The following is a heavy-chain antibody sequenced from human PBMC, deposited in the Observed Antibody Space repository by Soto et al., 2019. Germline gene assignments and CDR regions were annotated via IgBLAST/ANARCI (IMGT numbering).Heavy chain of an antibody. CDR1: GFTFTTSS. CDR2: ISGNDYTT. Sequence: EVQVLESGGDLVQPGGSLRLTCAVSGFTFTTSSINWVRQAPGKGLEWVSSISGNDYTTYYADSVTGRFTISTDNSKSTVFLQMNSLRVEDTALYYCAKGVEHSTADAFETWGQGTMVTVSS. D-gene: IGHD5-18*01. V-gene: IGHV3-23*01. J-gene: IGHJ3*02. CDR3: AKGVEHSTADAFET.